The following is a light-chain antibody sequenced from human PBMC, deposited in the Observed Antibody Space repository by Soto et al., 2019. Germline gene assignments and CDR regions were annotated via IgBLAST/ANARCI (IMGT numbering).Light chain of an antibody. CDR2: GAS. Sequence: IVWTQSPGTLSLSPGKGATVSCRASQSINSFLAWYQQRRVPAPRVLIHGASTRATGIPDRFSGSGSGTDFTLTISRLETEDFAVYYCQQYGGSTRTFGQGTKVDIK. V-gene: IGKV3-20*01. CDR1: QSINSF. J-gene: IGKJ1*01. CDR3: QQYGGSTRT.